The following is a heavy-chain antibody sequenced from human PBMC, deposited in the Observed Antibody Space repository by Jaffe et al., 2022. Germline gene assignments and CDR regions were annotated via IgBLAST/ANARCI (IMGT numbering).Heavy chain of an antibody. D-gene: IGHD3-3*01. J-gene: IGHJ6*03. CDR1: GYTFTSYA. CDR2: INAGNGNT. Sequence: QVQLVQSGAEVKKPGASVKVSCKASGYTFTSYAMHWVRQAPGQRLEWMGWINAGNGNTKYSQKFQGRVTITRDTSASTAYMELSSLRSEDTAVYYCARDGLSRPYYDFWSGYYPNTHYYYMDVWGKGTTVTVSS. V-gene: IGHV1-3*01. CDR3: ARDGLSRPYYDFWSGYYPNTHYYYMDV.